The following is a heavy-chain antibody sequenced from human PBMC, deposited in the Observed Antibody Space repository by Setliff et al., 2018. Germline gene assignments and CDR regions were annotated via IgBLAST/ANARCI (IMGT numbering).Heavy chain of an antibody. CDR2: IYRTGTT. Sequence: PSETLSLTCGVSGYSISSGYYWGWIRQPPGKGLEWIGSIYRTGTTHYNPSLKSQVTISVDTSKNQFSLKLSSVTAADTAVYYCASTIAAAGTAADYWGQGTLVTVSS. CDR3: ASTIAAAGTAADY. CDR1: GYSISSGYY. J-gene: IGHJ4*02. V-gene: IGHV4-38-2*01. D-gene: IGHD6-13*01.